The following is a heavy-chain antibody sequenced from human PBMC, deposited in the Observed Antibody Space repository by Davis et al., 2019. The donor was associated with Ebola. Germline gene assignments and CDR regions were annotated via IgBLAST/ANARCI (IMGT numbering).Heavy chain of an antibody. CDR2: IRYDGSNK. V-gene: IGHV3-30*02. CDR1: GFTFSSYG. D-gene: IGHD3-10*01. Sequence: PGGSLRLSCAASGFTFSSYGMHWVRQAPGKGLEWVAFIRYDGSNKYYADSVKGRFTISRDNSKNTLYLQMNSLRAEDTAVYYCARAYYGSGSYPGYWGQGTLVTVSS. CDR3: ARAYYGSGSYPGY. J-gene: IGHJ4*02.